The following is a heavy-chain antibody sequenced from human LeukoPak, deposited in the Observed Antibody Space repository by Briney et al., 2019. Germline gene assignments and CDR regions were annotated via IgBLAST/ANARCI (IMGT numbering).Heavy chain of an antibody. CDR1: GYTFTGYY. J-gene: IGHJ3*02. CDR2: INPNSGGT. CDR3: ARMKMGSYYYDSSGADAFDI. D-gene: IGHD3-22*01. Sequence: GASVKVSCKASGYTFTGYYMHWVRQAPGQGLEWMGWINPNSGGTNYAQKFQGRVTMTRDTSISTGYMELSRLRSDDTAVYYCARMKMGSYYYDSSGADAFDIWGQGTMVTVSS. V-gene: IGHV1-2*02.